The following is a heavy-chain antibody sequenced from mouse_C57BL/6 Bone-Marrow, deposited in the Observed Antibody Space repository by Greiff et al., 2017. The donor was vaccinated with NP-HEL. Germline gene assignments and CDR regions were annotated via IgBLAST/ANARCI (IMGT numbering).Heavy chain of an antibody. Sequence: QVQLQQSGAELVRPGASVTLSCTASGYTFTDYEMHWVKQTPVHGLEWIGAIDPETGGTSYNQKFTGKAILTADKSSSTAYMELRSLTSEDSAVYYCTREGGNYSFAYWGQGTLVTVSA. D-gene: IGHD2-1*01. CDR3: TREGGNYSFAY. J-gene: IGHJ3*01. V-gene: IGHV1-15*01. CDR1: GYTFTDYE. CDR2: IDPETGGT.